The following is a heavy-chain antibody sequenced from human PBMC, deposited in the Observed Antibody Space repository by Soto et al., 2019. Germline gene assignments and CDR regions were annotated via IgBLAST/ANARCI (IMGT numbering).Heavy chain of an antibody. J-gene: IGHJ6*03. CDR2: MNPNSGNT. CDR3: ARNTNYDILTGRQNPYYYYYMDV. V-gene: IGHV1-8*01. CDR1: GYTFTSYD. Sequence: ASVKVSCKASGYTFTSYDINWVRQATGQGLEWMGWMNPNSGNTGYAQKFQGRVTMTRNTSISTAYMELCSLRSEDTAVYYCARNTNYDILTGRQNPYYYYYMDVWGKGTTVTVSS. D-gene: IGHD3-9*01.